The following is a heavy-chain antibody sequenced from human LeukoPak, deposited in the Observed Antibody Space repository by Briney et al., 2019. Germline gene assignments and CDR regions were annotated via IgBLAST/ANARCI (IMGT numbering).Heavy chain of an antibody. J-gene: IGHJ4*02. Sequence: GGSLRLSCAASGFTFSSYGMHWVRQAPGKGLEWVAVISYDGSNKYYAASVRGRFTISRDNSKNTLYLQMNSLRAEDTALYYCAKDGVVVTPAVRGAFDLWGQGTVVTVSS. V-gene: IGHV3-30*18. CDR2: ISYDGSNK. CDR3: AKDGVVVTPAVRGAFDL. CDR1: GFTFSSYG. D-gene: IGHD2-2*01.